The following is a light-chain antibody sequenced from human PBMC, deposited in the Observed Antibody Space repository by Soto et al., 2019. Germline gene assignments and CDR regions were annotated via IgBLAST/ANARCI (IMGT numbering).Light chain of an antibody. CDR2: DAY. CDR1: QSVSSN. J-gene: IGKJ4*01. V-gene: IGKV3-11*01. Sequence: EIVLTQSPATLSLSPGERATLSCRASQSVSSNLAWYQQKPGQAPRLLIFDAYNRATGIPGRFSGSGSGTDFTLTIRSLEPEDFAVYYCQQRSNWPLTFGGGTTVEIK. CDR3: QQRSNWPLT.